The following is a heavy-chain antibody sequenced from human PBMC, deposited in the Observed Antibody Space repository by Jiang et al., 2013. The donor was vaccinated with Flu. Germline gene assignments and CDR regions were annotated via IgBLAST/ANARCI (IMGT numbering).Heavy chain of an antibody. D-gene: IGHD3-10*01. CDR1: GGSIISENSY. J-gene: IGHJ4*02. Sequence: GPGLVKPSETLSLSCTVSGGSIISENSYWGWIRQPPGKGLEWIGSIYYSGTTYYNPSLKSRVIISVDTSKKQFSLKLTSVTAADTAVYYCASQHWDHGVGSYYMSHWGQGTLVTVSS. CDR2: IYYSGTT. V-gene: IGHV4-39*07. CDR3: ASQHWDHGVGSYYMSH.